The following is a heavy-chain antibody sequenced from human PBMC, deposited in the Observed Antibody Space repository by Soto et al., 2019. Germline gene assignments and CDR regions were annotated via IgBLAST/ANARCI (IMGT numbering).Heavy chain of an antibody. CDR2: INAGNGNT. D-gene: IGHD5-18*01. CDR3: ARDPMWIQLWTHYYGMDV. CDR1: GYTFTSYA. J-gene: IGHJ6*02. Sequence: GASVKVSCKASGYTFTSYAMHWVRQAPGQRLEWMGWINAGNGNTKYSQKFQGRVTITRDTSASTAYMELSSLRSEDTAVYYCARDPMWIQLWTHYYGMDVWGQGTTVTVSS. V-gene: IGHV1-3*01.